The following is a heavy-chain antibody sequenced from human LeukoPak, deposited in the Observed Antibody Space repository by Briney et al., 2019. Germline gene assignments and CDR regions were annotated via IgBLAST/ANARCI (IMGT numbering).Heavy chain of an antibody. V-gene: IGHV3-15*01. CDR3: TTNSGYSYGYRLGAY. J-gene: IGHJ4*02. Sequence: GGSLRLSCAVSGFTFDIAWMNWVRQAPGEGLEWVARIKSKSDGAATDYAAPVRVRFTISTDNSKNTLYLQRNSLKPEDTAVYYCTTNSGYSYGYRLGAYWGQGTLVTVSS. CDR1: GFTFDIAW. D-gene: IGHD5-18*01. CDR2: IKSKSDGAAT.